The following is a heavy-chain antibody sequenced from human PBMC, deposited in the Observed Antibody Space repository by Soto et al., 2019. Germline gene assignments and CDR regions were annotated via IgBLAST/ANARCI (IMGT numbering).Heavy chain of an antibody. V-gene: IGHV1-18*04. CDR3: ARALLRYFDWVNWFDP. CDR1: GYTFTSYG. CDR2: ISAYNGNT. J-gene: IGHJ5*02. D-gene: IGHD3-9*01. Sequence: GASVNVSCKASGYTFTSYGISWVRQAPGQGLEWMGWISAYNGNTNYAQKLQGRVTMTTDTSTSTAYMELRSLRSDDTAVYYCARALLRYFDWVNWFDPWGQGTLVTVSS.